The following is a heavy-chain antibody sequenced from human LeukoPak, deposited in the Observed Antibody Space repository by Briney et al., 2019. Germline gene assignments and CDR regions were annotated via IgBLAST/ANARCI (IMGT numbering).Heavy chain of an antibody. V-gene: IGHV3-21*01. J-gene: IGHJ4*02. CDR2: IGSSSSYI. D-gene: IGHD3-22*01. CDR1: GFTFSSYS. Sequence: GGSLRLSCAASGFTFSSYSMNWVRQAPGKGLEWVSSIGSSSSYIYYADSVKGRFTISRDNAKNSLYLQMNSLRAEDTAVYYCARAPYYYDSHDYWGQGTLVTVSS. CDR3: ARAPYYYDSHDY.